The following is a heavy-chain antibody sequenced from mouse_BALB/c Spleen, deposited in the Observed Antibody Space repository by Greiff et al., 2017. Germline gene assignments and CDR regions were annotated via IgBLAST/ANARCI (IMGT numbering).Heavy chain of an antibody. CDR1: GYAFSSYW. Sequence: VQLQQSGAELVRPGSSVKISCKASGYAFSSYWMNWVKQRPGQGLEWIGQIYPGDGDTNYNGKFKGKATLTADKSSSTAYMQLSSLTSEDSAVYFCARYDGYYAMDYWGQGTSVTVSS. D-gene: IGHD2-3*01. CDR2: IYPGDGDT. J-gene: IGHJ4*01. CDR3: ARYDGYYAMDY. V-gene: IGHV1-80*01.